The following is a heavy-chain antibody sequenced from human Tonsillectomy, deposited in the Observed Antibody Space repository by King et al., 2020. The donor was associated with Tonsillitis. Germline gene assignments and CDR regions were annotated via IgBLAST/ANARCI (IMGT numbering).Heavy chain of an antibody. V-gene: IGHV4-59*11. CDR3: ARAGYSSGWYDAFDI. D-gene: IGHD6-19*01. J-gene: IGHJ3*02. CDR2: IFYSGST. Sequence: QLQESGPGLVKPSETLSLTCTVSGGSISSHYWSWIRQPPGKSLEWFGYIFYSGSTNYNPSLKSRVTISVDTSKNQFSLKLSSATAADTAVYYFARAGYSSGWYDAFDIWGQGTMVTVSS. CDR1: GGSISSHY.